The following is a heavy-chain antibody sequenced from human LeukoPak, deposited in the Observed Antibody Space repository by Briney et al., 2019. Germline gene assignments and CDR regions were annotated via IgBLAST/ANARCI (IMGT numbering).Heavy chain of an antibody. J-gene: IGHJ4*02. D-gene: IGHD6-19*01. Sequence: AGSVTVSCKTSGYTFKNYGIYWVRQAPGQGVEWMGWTSVYYGRTNYASKFQDRVIMTANKTTSTAYIEIKNLMSDDTATFYCTRKGVVFGSGWLLYWGQGTLVTVSS. CDR3: TRKGVVFGSGWLLY. CDR2: TSVYYGRT. V-gene: IGHV1-18*01. CDR1: GYTFKNYG.